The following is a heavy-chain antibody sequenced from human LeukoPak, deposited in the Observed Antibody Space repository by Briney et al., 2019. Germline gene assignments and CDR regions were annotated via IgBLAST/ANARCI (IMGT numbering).Heavy chain of an antibody. J-gene: IGHJ6*02. D-gene: IGHD1-26*01. CDR2: IWYDGSNK. V-gene: IGHV3-33*01. Sequence: PGGSLRLSCAAYGFTFSSYGIHWVRQAPGKGLEWVAVIWYDGSNKYYADSVKGRFTISRDNSKNTLYLQMNSLRAEDTAVYYCAREKVGATGNGMDVWGQGTTVTASS. CDR1: GFTFSSYG. CDR3: AREKVGATGNGMDV.